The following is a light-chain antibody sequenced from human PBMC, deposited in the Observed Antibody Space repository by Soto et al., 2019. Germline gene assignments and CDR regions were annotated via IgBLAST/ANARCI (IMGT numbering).Light chain of an antibody. CDR2: DNN. J-gene: IGLJ3*02. V-gene: IGLV1-51*01. Sequence: QSVLTQPHSVSAAPGQKVTISCYGSTSNIGNNYVSWYQQLPGTAPKLLIYDNNERPSGIPDRFSGSKSGTSATLGITGLQTGDEADYYCGTWDSSLSVLVFGVGTKVTVL. CDR1: TSNIGNNY. CDR3: GTWDSSLSVLV.